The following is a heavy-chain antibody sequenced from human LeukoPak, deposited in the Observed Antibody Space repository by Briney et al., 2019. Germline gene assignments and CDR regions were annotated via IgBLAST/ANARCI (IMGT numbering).Heavy chain of an antibody. J-gene: IGHJ5*02. V-gene: IGHV4-59*01. D-gene: IGHD4-11*01. CDR1: GGSFSGYY. CDR2: IYYSGST. CDR3: ARGKYSTGYSNYLISWFDP. Sequence: PSETLSLTCAVYGGSFSGYYWSWIRQPPGKGLEWIGYIYYSGSTNYNPSLKSRVTISVDTSKNQFSRKLSSVTAADTAVYYCARGKYSTGYSNYLISWFDPWGQGTLVTVSS.